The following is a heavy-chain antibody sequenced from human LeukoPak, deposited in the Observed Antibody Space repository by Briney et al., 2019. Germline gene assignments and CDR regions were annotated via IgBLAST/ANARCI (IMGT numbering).Heavy chain of an antibody. D-gene: IGHD2-15*01. V-gene: IGHV3-23*01. CDR3: AKDKATVAAKGPFDY. J-gene: IGHJ4*02. CDR1: GFTFNNYA. Sequence: PGTSLSLSCAASGFTFNNYAMTWVRQAPGKGLEWVSSISGSGATTYYADSVKGRFTISRDNSKNTLFLQFNSLRAEDTAVYYCAKDKATVAAKGPFDYWGQGTLVTVSS. CDR2: ISGSGATT.